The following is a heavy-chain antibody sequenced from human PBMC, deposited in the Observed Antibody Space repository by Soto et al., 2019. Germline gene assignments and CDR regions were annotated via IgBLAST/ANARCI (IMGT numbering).Heavy chain of an antibody. CDR3: ARGREIVATIKFDY. CDR2: IYYSGST. J-gene: IGHJ4*02. CDR1: GGSISSGGYY. Sequence: QVQLQESGPGLVKPSQTLSLTCTVSGGSISSGGYYWSWIRQHPGKGLEWIGYIYYSGSTYYNPSLKSRVTISVDTSKNQFSLKLSYVTAADTAVYYCARGREIVATIKFDYWGQGTLVTVSS. D-gene: IGHD5-12*01. V-gene: IGHV4-31*03.